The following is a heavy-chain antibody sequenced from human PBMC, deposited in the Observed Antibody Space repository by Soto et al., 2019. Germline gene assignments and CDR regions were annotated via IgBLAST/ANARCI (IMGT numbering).Heavy chain of an antibody. CDR3: ARYGENYYDGMDV. J-gene: IGHJ6*02. Sequence: SETLSLTCAVSGYSISSGYYWGWIRQPPGKGLEWIGNIYHSGSTYYKSSLKSRVTISIDTYKNQFSLRLTSVTAADTAVYYCARYGENYYDGMDVRGQGTTVTVSS. CDR1: GYSISSGYY. D-gene: IGHD4-17*01. V-gene: IGHV4-38-2*01. CDR2: IYHSGST.